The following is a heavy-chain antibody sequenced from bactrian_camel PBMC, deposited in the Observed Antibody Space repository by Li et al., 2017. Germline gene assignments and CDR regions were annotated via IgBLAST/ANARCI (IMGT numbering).Heavy chain of an antibody. V-gene: IGHV3S6*01. J-gene: IGHJ4*01. CDR3: AADQWGGGYCATAYLNRRQYDY. CDR1: GSTFSRHD. D-gene: IGHD2*01. Sequence: HVQLVESGGGLVQPGESLRLSCVASGSTFSRHDMSWVRQAPGKEVEWVAGITSLPSLVRAASYADSVKGRFTISKANAKNTLYLQMNDLKPEDTALYYCAADQWGGGYCATAYLNRRQYDYWGQGTQVTVS. CDR2: LPSLVRAA.